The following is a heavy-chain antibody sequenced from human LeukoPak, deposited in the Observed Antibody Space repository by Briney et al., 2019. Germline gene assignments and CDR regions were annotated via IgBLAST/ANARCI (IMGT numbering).Heavy chain of an antibody. CDR2: ISYDGSNK. D-gene: IGHD1-26*01. CDR1: GFTFSSYA. CDR3: ARLVGATERNDY. Sequence: PGGSLRLSCAASGFTFSSYAMHWVRQAPGKGGEGGAVISYDGSNKYYADSVKGRFTISRDNSKTTLYLQMNSLRAEDTAVYYCARLVGATERNDYWGQGTLVTVSS. J-gene: IGHJ4*02. V-gene: IGHV3-30-3*01.